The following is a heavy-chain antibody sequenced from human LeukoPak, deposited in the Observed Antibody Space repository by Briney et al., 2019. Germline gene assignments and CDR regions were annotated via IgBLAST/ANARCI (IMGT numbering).Heavy chain of an antibody. CDR3: ASEYSSSSGHF. V-gene: IGHV3-30-3*01. D-gene: IGHD6-6*01. J-gene: IGHJ4*02. Sequence: GRPLRLSCAASGFTFSSYAMHWVRQAPGKGLEWVAVISYDGSNKYYADSVKGRFTISRDNAKNTLYLQMNSLRAEDTAVYYCASEYSSSSGHFWGQGTLVTVSS. CDR1: GFTFSSYA. CDR2: ISYDGSNK.